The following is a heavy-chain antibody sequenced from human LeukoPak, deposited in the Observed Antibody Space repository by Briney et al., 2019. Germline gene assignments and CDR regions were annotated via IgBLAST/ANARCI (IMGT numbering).Heavy chain of an antibody. V-gene: IGHV1-3*01. D-gene: IGHD2-15*01. J-gene: IGHJ4*02. CDR2: INAGNGNT. Sequence: RASVKVSCKASGYTFSSYAMHWVRQAPGQRLEWMGWINAGNGNTKYSQKFQDRITFTSDTSASTAYMELSSLRSEDTAVYYCAIHCSGGSCSRSYYFDYWGQGTLVTVSS. CDR1: GYTFSSYA. CDR3: AIHCSGGSCSRSYYFDY.